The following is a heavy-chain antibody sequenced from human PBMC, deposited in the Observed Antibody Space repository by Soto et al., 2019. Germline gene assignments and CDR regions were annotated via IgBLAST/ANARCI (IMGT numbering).Heavy chain of an antibody. CDR2: ISYDGNVK. D-gene: IGHD3-10*01. Sequence: GGSLRLSCAASGFSFSNHGMQWVRQAPGKGLEWVAVISYDGNVKYYTDSVKGRFTISRDNSQSTLFLQMDSLRPEDAAVYYCAKDLKVSGGFHGSLDYYYGMDVWGQGTTVTVSS. J-gene: IGHJ6*02. CDR3: AKDLKVSGGFHGSLDYYYGMDV. CDR1: GFSFSNHG. V-gene: IGHV3-30*18.